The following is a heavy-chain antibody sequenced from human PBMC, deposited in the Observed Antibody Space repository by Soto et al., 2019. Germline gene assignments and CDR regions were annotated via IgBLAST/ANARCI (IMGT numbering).Heavy chain of an antibody. CDR3: ARARRGITMVRGVISQAYYYGMDV. CDR2: INPSGGST. D-gene: IGHD3-10*01. CDR1: GSTFTSYY. J-gene: IGHJ6*02. V-gene: IGHV1-46*03. Sequence: ASVTVSCKASGSTFTSYYMHWVRQAPGQGLEWMGIINPSGGSTSYAQKFQGRVTMTRDTSTSTVYMELSSLRSEDTAVYYCARARRGITMVRGVISQAYYYGMDVWGQGTTVTVSS.